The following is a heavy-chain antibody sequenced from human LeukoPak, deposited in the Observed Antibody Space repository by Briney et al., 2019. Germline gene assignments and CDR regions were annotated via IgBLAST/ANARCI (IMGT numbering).Heavy chain of an antibody. V-gene: IGHV3-74*01. CDR3: ASRSAGLQSDYYYMDV. D-gene: IGHD4-11*01. J-gene: IGHJ6*03. CDR1: GFTFSSYA. CDR2: INTDGSSI. Sequence: GGSLRLSCTASGFTFSSYAMSWVRQAPGKGLVWVSRINTDGSSISYADSVKGRFTISRDNAKNTLYLQMNSLRAEDTAVYYCASRSAGLQSDYYYMDVWGKGTTVTVSS.